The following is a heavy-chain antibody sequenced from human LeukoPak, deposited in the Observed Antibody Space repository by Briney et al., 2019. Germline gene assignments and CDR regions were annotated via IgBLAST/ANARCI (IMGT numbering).Heavy chain of an antibody. Sequence: ASVKVSCKASGYTFTGYYMHWVRQAPGQGLEWMGWINPNSGGTNYAQKFQGRVTMTRDTSISTAYMELSRLRSDDTAVYYCARAPDPPSIAGATIHFDYWGQGTLVTVPS. D-gene: IGHD1-26*01. CDR1: GYTFTGYY. CDR3: ARAPDPPSIAGATIHFDY. J-gene: IGHJ4*02. CDR2: INPNSGGT. V-gene: IGHV1-2*02.